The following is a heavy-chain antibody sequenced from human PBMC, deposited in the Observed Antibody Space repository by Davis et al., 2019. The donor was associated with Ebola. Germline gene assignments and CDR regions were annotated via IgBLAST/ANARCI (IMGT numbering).Heavy chain of an antibody. CDR1: GYTFTSYG. Sequence: AASVKVSCKASGYTFTSYGISWVRQATGQGLEWMGWMNPNSGNTGYAQKFQGRVTMTRNTSISTAYMELSSLRSEDTAVYYCAAVVAATDDAFDIWGQGTMVTVSS. D-gene: IGHD2-15*01. J-gene: IGHJ3*02. V-gene: IGHV1-8*02. CDR3: AAVVAATDDAFDI. CDR2: MNPNSGNT.